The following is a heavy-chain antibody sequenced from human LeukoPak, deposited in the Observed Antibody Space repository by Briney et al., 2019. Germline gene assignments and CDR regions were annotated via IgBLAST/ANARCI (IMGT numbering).Heavy chain of an antibody. Sequence: GGSLRLSCAASGFTFSSYSMSWVRQAPGKGLEWVANINQNGSEKNYVDSVKGRFTISRDNAESSLSLQMNSLTAEDTAVYYCARDAYCSGGSCYVYWGQGTLVTVSS. CDR3: ARDAYCSGGSCYVY. D-gene: IGHD2-15*01. V-gene: IGHV3-7*01. J-gene: IGHJ4*02. CDR1: GFTFSSYS. CDR2: INQNGSEK.